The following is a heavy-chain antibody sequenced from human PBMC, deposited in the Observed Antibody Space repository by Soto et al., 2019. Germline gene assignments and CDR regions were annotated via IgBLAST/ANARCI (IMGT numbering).Heavy chain of an antibody. D-gene: IGHD3-16*01. CDR1: GASMTNYY. V-gene: IGHV4-59*01. CDR2: VFYTGST. Sequence: SETLSLTCTVSGASMTNYYGSWIRQPPGKGLEHIGYVFYTGSTNYSPSLQSRVTISVDASNNQFSLKLTSVTTADTAIYYCARSGHAFGGVVWGRGILVTVSS. J-gene: IGHJ4*02. CDR3: ARSGHAFGGVV.